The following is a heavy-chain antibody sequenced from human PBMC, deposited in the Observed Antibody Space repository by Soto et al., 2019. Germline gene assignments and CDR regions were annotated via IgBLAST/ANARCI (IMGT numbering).Heavy chain of an antibody. J-gene: IGHJ4*02. CDR2: INPSGGST. CDR1: GYTFTSYY. CDR3: ARSTTDFWSGYYYFDY. Sequence: ASVKVSCKASGYTFTSYYMHSVRQAPGQGLEWMGIINPSGGSTSYAQKFQGRVTMTRDTSTSTVYMELSSLRSEDTAVYYCARSTTDFWSGYYYFDYWGQGTLVTVSS. D-gene: IGHD3-3*01. V-gene: IGHV1-46*03.